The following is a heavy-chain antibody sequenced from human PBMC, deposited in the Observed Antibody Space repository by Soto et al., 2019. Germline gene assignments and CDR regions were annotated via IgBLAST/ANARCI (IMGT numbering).Heavy chain of an antibody. CDR2: IKSKTDGGTT. Sequence: PGGSLRLSCAASGFTFSNAWMNWVRQAPGKGLEWVGRIKSKTDGGTTDYAAPVKGRFTISRDDSKNTLYLQMNSLKTEDTAVYYCTTDPIACELPRLLCPVGTNAFDIWGQGTMVTVSS. V-gene: IGHV3-15*07. J-gene: IGHJ3*02. D-gene: IGHD3-10*02. CDR1: GFTFSNAW. CDR3: TTDPIACELPRLLCPVGTNAFDI.